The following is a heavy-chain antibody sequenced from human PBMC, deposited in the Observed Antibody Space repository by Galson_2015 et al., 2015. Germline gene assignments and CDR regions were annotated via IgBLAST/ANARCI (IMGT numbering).Heavy chain of an antibody. CDR3: ARAVRDAAMWVSNWFDP. D-gene: IGHD2-2*01. J-gene: IGHJ5*02. Sequence: QSGAEVKKPGASVKVSCKASGYTFTSYGISWVRQAPGQGLEWMGWISAYNGNTNYAQKLQGRVTMTTDTSTSTAYMELRSLRSDDTAVYYCARAVRDAAMWVSNWFDPWGQGTLVTVSS. CDR1: GYTFTSYG. CDR2: ISAYNGNT. V-gene: IGHV1-18*01.